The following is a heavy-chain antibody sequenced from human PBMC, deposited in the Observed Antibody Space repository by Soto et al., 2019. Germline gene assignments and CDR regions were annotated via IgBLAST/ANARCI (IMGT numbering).Heavy chain of an antibody. D-gene: IGHD3-22*01. CDR3: AKEFTMIVVGSVGY. CDR1: GFTFSSYG. V-gene: IGHV3-30*18. Sequence: QVQLVESGGGVVQPGRSLRLSCAASGFTFSSYGMHWVRQAPGKGLEWVAVISYDGSNKYYADSVKGRFTISRDNSKNTLYMKMNSLRAEDTAVYYCAKEFTMIVVGSVGYWGQGTLVTVSS. CDR2: ISYDGSNK. J-gene: IGHJ4*02.